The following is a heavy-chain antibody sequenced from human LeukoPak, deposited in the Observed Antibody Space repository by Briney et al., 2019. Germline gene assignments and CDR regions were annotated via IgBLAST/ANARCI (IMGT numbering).Heavy chain of an antibody. Sequence: PGGSLRLSCAASGFTFDDYGMSWVRQAPGKGLEWVSGINWNGGSTGYADSVKGRFTISRDNSKNTLYLQMNSLRAEDTAVYYCATTGGYNCSSTSCFDYWGQGTLVTVSS. CDR1: GFTFDDYG. D-gene: IGHD2-2*01. CDR3: ATTGGYNCSSTSCFDY. CDR2: INWNGGST. V-gene: IGHV3-20*04. J-gene: IGHJ4*02.